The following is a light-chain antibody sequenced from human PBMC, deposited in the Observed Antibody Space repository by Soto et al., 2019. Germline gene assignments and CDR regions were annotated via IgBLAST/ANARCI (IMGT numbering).Light chain of an antibody. CDR3: LQDHNYPLT. J-gene: IGKJ4*01. CDR2: AAS. V-gene: IGKV1-6*01. CDR1: QGIGND. Sequence: AIQMTQSPSSLSVSVGDRVTITCRASQGIGNDVGWYQQKPGKAPKLLIYAASSLQSGVPSRFSGSRSGTDFTLTISSLQPEDFAPYYCLQDHNYPLTFGGGTKEEIK.